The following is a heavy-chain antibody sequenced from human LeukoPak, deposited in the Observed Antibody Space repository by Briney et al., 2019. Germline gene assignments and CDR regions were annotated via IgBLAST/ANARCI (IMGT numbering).Heavy chain of an antibody. Sequence: PSETLSLTCTVSGGSISSSSYYWGWIRQPPGKGLEWIGNIYYSGSTYYNPSLKSRVTISVDTSKNQFSLKLSSLTAADTAVYYCARDPFITIFGVVIRRDYWGQGTLVTVSS. J-gene: IGHJ4*02. CDR1: GGSISSSSYY. CDR2: IYYSGST. CDR3: ARDPFITIFGVVIRRDY. V-gene: IGHV4-39*07. D-gene: IGHD3-3*01.